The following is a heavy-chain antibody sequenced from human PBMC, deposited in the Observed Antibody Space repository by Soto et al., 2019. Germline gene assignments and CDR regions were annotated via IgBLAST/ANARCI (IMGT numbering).Heavy chain of an antibody. D-gene: IGHD4-17*01. V-gene: IGHV1-8*01. J-gene: IGHJ4*02. CDR2: MNPNSGKT. CDR1: GYTFTSYD. CDR3: ATITKDYELDYFDY. Sequence: ASVKVSCKASGYTFTSYDINWVRQATGQGLEWMGGMNPNSGKTSYAQKFQGRVTMTEDTSTSTAYMELSSLRSEDTAVYYCATITKDYELDYFDYWGQGTLVTVSS.